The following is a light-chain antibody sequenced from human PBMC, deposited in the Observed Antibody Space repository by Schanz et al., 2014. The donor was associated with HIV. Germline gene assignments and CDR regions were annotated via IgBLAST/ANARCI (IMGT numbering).Light chain of an antibody. CDR2: DVS. CDR3: ASYTTSHTFV. V-gene: IGLV2-14*03. J-gene: IGLJ1*01. Sequence: QSALTQPASVSGSPGQSISISCTGTSGDVGSYNYVSWYQQHPGKAPKLMIYDVSNRPSGVSDHFSGSKSGNMAYLTISALQAEDEADYYCASYTTSHTFVFGTGTKLTVL. CDR1: SGDVGSYNY.